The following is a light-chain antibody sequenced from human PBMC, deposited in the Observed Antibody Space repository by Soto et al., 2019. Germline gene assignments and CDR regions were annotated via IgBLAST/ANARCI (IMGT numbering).Light chain of an antibody. V-gene: IGKV3-20*01. CDR3: QQYGSLSWT. CDR1: QSVSSNY. Sequence: VLTQSPGTLSLSPGERATLSCRASQSVSSNYLAWYQQKPGQAPRLLIHGASTRATGVPDRFSGSGSGTDFTLTISRLEPEDFAVYHCQQYGSLSWTVGQGTKVEI. CDR2: GAS. J-gene: IGKJ1*01.